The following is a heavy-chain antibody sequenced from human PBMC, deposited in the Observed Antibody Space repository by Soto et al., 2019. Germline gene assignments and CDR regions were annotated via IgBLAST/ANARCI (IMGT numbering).Heavy chain of an antibody. V-gene: IGHV3-23*01. D-gene: IGHD3-10*01. CDR1: GFTFSNYA. CDR3: TQVVSVTLDY. J-gene: IGHJ4*02. CDR2: LSGSGGNT. Sequence: GSLRLSCAASGFTFSNYAMSWVRQAPGKGLQWVSTLSGSGGNTYYADSVKGRFTISRDNSKNTLYLQMNSLRAEDTAIYYCTQVVSVTLDYWGQGALVTVSS.